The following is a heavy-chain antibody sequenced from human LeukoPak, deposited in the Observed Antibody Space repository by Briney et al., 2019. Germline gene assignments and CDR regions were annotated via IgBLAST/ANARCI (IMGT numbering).Heavy chain of an antibody. CDR1: GFTFSSYG. Sequence: GGSLRLSCAASGFTFSSYGVSWVRQAPGKGLEWVSAISGSGGSTYYADSVKGRFTISRDNSKNTLYLQMNSLRAEDTAVYFCAKMKLSAAGFDPWGQGTLVTVSS. V-gene: IGHV3-23*01. CDR2: ISGSGGST. CDR3: AKMKLSAAGFDP. J-gene: IGHJ5*02. D-gene: IGHD1-14*01.